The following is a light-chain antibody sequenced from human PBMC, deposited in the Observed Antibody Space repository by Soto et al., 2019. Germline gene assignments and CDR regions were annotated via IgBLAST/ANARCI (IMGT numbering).Light chain of an antibody. CDR1: SCDIGHYDY. Sequence: QSALTQPASVSGSPGQSITISCTGTSCDIGHYDYVSWYQQHPGKAPKLMIYHVTYRPSGVSNRYSGSKTGNSASLTISGLQADGEADYYCCSITTSHPYVVGRGTKVTVL. V-gene: IGLV2-14*03. CDR3: CSITTSHPYV. CDR2: HVT. J-gene: IGLJ1*01.